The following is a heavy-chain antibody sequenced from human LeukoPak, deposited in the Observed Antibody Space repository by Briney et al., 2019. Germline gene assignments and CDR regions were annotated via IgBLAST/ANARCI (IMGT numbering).Heavy chain of an antibody. V-gene: IGHV3-11*01. CDR1: GFTFSDYY. J-gene: IGHJ4*02. CDR3: AKDHDYSMLDYFDY. D-gene: IGHD4-11*01. Sequence: GGSLRLSCAASGFTFSDYYMSWIRQAPGKGLEWVSYISSSGSTIYYADSVKGRFTISRDNAKNSLYLQMNSLRAEDTAVYYCAKDHDYSMLDYFDYWGQGTLVTVSS. CDR2: ISSSGSTI.